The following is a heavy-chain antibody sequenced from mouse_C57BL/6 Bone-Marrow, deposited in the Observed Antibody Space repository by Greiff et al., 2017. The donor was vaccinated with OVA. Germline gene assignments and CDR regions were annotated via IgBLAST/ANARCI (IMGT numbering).Heavy chain of an antibody. CDR3: AGANWDYFDY. CDR2: ISSGSSTI. Sequence: EVNVVESGGGLVKPGGSLKLSCAASGFTFSDYGMHWVRQAPEKVLEWVAYISSGSSTIYYADTVKGRFTISRDNAKNTLVLQMTSLRSEDTAMYYCAGANWDYFDYWGQGTTLTVSS. CDR1: GFTFSDYG. D-gene: IGHD4-1*01. V-gene: IGHV5-17*01. J-gene: IGHJ2*01.